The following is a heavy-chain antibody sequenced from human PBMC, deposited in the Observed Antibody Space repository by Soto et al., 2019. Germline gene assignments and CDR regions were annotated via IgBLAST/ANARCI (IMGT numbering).Heavy chain of an antibody. CDR3: AKGSSREGDY. V-gene: IGHV3-23*01. D-gene: IGHD2-2*01. Sequence: EVQLLESGGDLVQPGGSLRLSCAASGFTFSNYVMTWVRQAPGKGLDWVSSITASGDIDAYADSVRGRFTISRDNSKDTLSLQMSNLRVEDTSVYYCAKGSSREGDYWGQGTLVTVSS. CDR1: GFTFSNYV. J-gene: IGHJ4*02. CDR2: ITASGDID.